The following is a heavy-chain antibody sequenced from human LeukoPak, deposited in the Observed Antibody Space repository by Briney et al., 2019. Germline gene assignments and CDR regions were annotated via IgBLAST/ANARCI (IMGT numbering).Heavy chain of an antibody. J-gene: IGHJ4*02. Sequence: SETLSLTCAVSGGSISSGGYSWSWIRQPPGKGVEWIGYIYQSGSTYYNPSLKSRVTISVDRSKNQFSLKLSSVTAADTAVYYCTRATTIFPRYYYDSSGYNGVFDYWGQGTLVTVSS. V-gene: IGHV4-30-2*01. CDR3: TRATTIFPRYYYDSSGYNGVFDY. D-gene: IGHD3-22*01. CDR1: GGSISSGGYS. CDR2: IYQSGST.